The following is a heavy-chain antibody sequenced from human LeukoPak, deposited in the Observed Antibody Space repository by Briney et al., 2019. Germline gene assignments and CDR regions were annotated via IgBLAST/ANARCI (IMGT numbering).Heavy chain of an antibody. CDR2: INPNSGGT. V-gene: IGHV1-2*02. CDR1: GYTFTAYY. D-gene: IGHD3-10*01. Sequence: ASVKVSCKASGYTFTAYYIHWVRQAPGQGLEWMGWINPNSGGTKYAQKFQGRAPMTGDASIRTAYMELSSLTSDDTAVYYCARGRYYYSSGSWFDPWGQGTLVTVSS. CDR3: ARGRYYYSSGSWFDP. J-gene: IGHJ5*02.